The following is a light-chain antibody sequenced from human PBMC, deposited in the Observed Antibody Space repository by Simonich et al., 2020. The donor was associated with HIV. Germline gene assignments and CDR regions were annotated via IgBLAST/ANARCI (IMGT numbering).Light chain of an antibody. CDR1: QSVLYSSNNKNY. V-gene: IGKV4-1*01. J-gene: IGKJ4*01. CDR3: PLT. CDR2: WAS. Sequence: DIVMTQSPDFLAVSLGERATINCKSSQSVLYSSNNKNYLAWFQQKPGQPPKLLIYWASTRESGVPDRFSGSWSGTEFTLTISSLQAEDVAVYSTPLTFGGGTKVEIK.